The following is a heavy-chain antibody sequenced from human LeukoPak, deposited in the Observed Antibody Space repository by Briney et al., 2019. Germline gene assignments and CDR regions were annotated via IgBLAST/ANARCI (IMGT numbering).Heavy chain of an antibody. CDR3: AKVLIWTYGSGNYYKGAFDI. CDR1: GFTFSSYG. CDR2: ISGSGGST. Sequence: GGSLRLSCAASGFTFSSYGMSWVRQAPGKGLEWVSAISGSGGSTYYAVSVKGRFTISRDNSKNTLFLQMNSLRAEDTAVYYCAKVLIWTYGSGNYYKGAFDIWGQGTMVTVFS. J-gene: IGHJ3*02. V-gene: IGHV3-23*01. D-gene: IGHD3-10*01.